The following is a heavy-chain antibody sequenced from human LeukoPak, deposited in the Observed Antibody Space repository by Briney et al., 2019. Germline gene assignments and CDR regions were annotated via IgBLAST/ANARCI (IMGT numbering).Heavy chain of an antibody. CDR2: IIPILGIA. Sequence: SVKVSCRASGGPFSSYAMSWVRQAPGQGLEWMGRIIPILGIANYAQKFQGRVTITADKSTSTAYMELSSLRSEDTAVYYCARGLTYYYGSGSYSTRNFDYWGQGTLVTVSS. D-gene: IGHD3-10*01. V-gene: IGHV1-69*04. CDR3: ARGLTYYYGSGSYSTRNFDY. CDR1: GGPFSSYA. J-gene: IGHJ4*02.